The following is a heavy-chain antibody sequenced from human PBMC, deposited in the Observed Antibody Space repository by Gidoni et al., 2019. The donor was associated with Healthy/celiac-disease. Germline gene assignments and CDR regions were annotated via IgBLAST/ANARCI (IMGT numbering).Heavy chain of an antibody. J-gene: IGHJ6*03. D-gene: IGHD5-12*01. CDR1: GFTFSSYG. CDR3: TRAPRTATITHYYYMDV. V-gene: IGHV3-33*01. Sequence: QVQLVESGGGVVQPGRSLILSCAASGFTFSSYGMHWVRQAPGKGLEWVAVIWYDGSNKYYADAVKGRFTIYRDNSKNTLYLQMNSLRAEDTAVYYCTRAPRTATITHYYYMDVWGKGTTVTVSS. CDR2: IWYDGSNK.